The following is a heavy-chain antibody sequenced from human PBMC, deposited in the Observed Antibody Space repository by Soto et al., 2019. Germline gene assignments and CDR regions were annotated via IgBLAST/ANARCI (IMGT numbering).Heavy chain of an antibody. D-gene: IGHD4-17*01. CDR3: AKDADNDDYGVFEV. CDR2: VSGSGGSS. V-gene: IGHV3-23*01. Sequence: GGSLRLSCAASRFTFSRYEMHWVRQAPGKGLEWVAGVSGSGGSSYYADSVNVRFTVSRDNSRSTRYLQRSSLRAEDSAIYYCAKDADNDDYGVFEVWGQGTWVTVSS. CDR1: RFTFSRYE. J-gene: IGHJ3*01.